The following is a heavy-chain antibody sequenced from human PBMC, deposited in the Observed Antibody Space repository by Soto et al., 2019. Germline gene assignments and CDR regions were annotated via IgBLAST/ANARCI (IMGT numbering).Heavy chain of an antibody. V-gene: IGHV4-31*03. CDR1: GGSISSGGYY. D-gene: IGHD3-9*01. Sequence: QVQLQESGPGLVKPSQTLSLTCTVSGGSISSGGYYWSWIRQHPGKGLEWIGYIYYSGSTYYNPSLKSRVTISVDTSKNQFSLKLSSVTAADTAVYYCASSNQYYDILTGYYRVHPPGYWGQGTLVTVSS. CDR3: ASSNQYYDILTGYYRVHPPGY. CDR2: IYYSGST. J-gene: IGHJ4*02.